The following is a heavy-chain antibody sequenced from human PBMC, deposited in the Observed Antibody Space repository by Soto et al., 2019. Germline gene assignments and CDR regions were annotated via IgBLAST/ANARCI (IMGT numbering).Heavy chain of an antibody. CDR3: ARGDYGDYHSYYYGMAV. D-gene: IGHD4-17*01. V-gene: IGHV1-69*01. J-gene: IGHJ6*02. Sequence: QVQLVQSGAEVKKPGSSVKVSCKASGGSFNSDAINWVRQAPGQGLEWMGGIIPISGTTNYAQKFQGRVTISADESTGTAYMYVSSLRSEDTAFYYCARGDYGDYHSYYYGMAVWGQGTTVTVSS. CDR2: IIPISGTT. CDR1: GGSFNSDA.